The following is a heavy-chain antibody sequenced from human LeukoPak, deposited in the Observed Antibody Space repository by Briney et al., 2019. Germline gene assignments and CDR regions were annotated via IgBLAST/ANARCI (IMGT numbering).Heavy chain of an antibody. J-gene: IGHJ5*02. Sequence: GASVKVSCKASGYTFTGYYMHWVRQTPGQGLEWMGWINPNSGGTNYAQKFQGRFTMTRDTSISTAYMELSRLRSDDTAVYYCARVGTYSSSWYGWFDPWGQGTLVTVSS. CDR3: ARVGTYSSSWYGWFDP. D-gene: IGHD6-13*01. CDR2: INPNSGGT. CDR1: GYTFTGYY. V-gene: IGHV1-2*02.